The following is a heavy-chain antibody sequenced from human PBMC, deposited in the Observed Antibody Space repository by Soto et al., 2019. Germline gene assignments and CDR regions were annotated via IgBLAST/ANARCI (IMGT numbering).Heavy chain of an antibody. CDR2: INHMRST. CDR3: ARVIFYVSYYDILVGIPAFDI. Sequence: SETLSLTCTVCGGSFSGYFWTWIRQPPGKGLEWIGEINHMRSTNYIPSLKSRVTMSVDTSKNQFSLKLSSVTAADTAVYYCARVIFYVSYYDILVGIPAFDIWGQGTMVTVSS. J-gene: IGHJ3*02. D-gene: IGHD3-9*01. CDR1: GGSFSGYF. V-gene: IGHV4-34*01.